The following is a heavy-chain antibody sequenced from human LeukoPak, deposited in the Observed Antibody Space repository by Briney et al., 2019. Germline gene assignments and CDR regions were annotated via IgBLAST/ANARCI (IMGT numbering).Heavy chain of an antibody. CDR3: ARERGDSSSWLDY. J-gene: IGHJ4*02. Sequence: SETLSLTCTVSGDSISNSDYYWGWIRQTPGKGLEWIGTIYFSGSTYYNPSLKSRVTISVDTSKNQFSLKLSSVTAADTAVYYCARERGDSSSWLDYWGQGTLVTVSS. D-gene: IGHD6-13*01. V-gene: IGHV4-39*07. CDR1: GDSISNSDYY. CDR2: IYFSGST.